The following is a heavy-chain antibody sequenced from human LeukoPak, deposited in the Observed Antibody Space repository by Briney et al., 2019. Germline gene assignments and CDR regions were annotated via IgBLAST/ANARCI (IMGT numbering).Heavy chain of an antibody. V-gene: IGHV4-59*08. J-gene: IGHJ2*01. Sequence: PSETLSLTCTVSGGSISSYYGSWIRQPPGKGLGWIGYIYYSGSTNYNPSLKSRVTTSVDTSKNQFSLKLSSVTAADTAVYYCARHVPNRYCSSTSCPFDLWGRGTLVTVSS. CDR1: GGSISSYY. D-gene: IGHD2-2*01. CDR2: IYYSGST. CDR3: ARHVPNRYCSSTSCPFDL.